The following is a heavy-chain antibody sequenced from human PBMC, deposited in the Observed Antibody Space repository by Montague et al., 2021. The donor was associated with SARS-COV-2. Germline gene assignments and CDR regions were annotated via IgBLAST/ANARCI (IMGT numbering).Heavy chain of an antibody. CDR1: GFTYSKYG. Sequence: SRRISCEASGFTYSKYGVHWVRQAPGKGLEWVASIWNDGSKKYHADSVRGRFTISRDNSNNMLYLQMDSLRAEDAAVYYCVGDPGDPDTFDYWGQGTQVTVSS. V-gene: IGHV3-33*01. D-gene: IGHD7-27*01. J-gene: IGHJ4*02. CDR3: VGDPGDPDTFDY. CDR2: IWNDGSKK.